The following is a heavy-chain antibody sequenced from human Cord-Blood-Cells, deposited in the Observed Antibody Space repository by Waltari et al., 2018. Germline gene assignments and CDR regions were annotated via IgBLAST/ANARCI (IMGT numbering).Heavy chain of an antibody. V-gene: IGHV4-59*08. CDR1: VGPISVTT. Sequence: QLRDWGPGWVRLSKPLSLPCPVSVGPISVTTWRWIRQPPGKGLEWIGYIYYSGSTNYNPSLKSRVTISVDTSKNQFSLKLSSVTAADTAVYYCAGWFRELFDYWGQGTLVTVSS. CDR2: IYYSGST. D-gene: IGHD3-10*01. J-gene: IGHJ4*02. CDR3: AGWFRELFDY.